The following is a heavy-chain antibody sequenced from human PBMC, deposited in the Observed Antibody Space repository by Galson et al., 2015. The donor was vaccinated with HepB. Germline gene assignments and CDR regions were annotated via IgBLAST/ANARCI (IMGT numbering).Heavy chain of an antibody. J-gene: IGHJ3*02. Sequence: ETLSLTCAVYGGSFSGYYWSWIRQPPGKGLEWIGEINHSGSTNYNPSLKSRVTISVDTSKNQFSLKLSSVTAADTAVYYCARGRGVIVVVPATRRFVAFDIWGQGTMVTVSS. CDR3: ARGRGVIVVVPATRRFVAFDI. V-gene: IGHV4-34*01. CDR2: INHSGST. CDR1: GGSFSGYY. D-gene: IGHD2-2*01.